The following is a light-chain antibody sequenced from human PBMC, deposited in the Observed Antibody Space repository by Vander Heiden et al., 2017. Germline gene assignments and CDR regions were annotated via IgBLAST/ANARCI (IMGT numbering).Light chain of an antibody. J-gene: IGLJ1*01. CDR1: SCDVGGYNY. Sequence: QSALTQPASVSGSPGQSITISCTGTSCDVGGYNYVSWYQQHPGKVPKFMIYDVSNRPSGVSNRFSGSKSGNTASLTISGLQAEDEADYYCSSYTSSSTYVFGTGTKVTVL. CDR3: SSYTSSSTYV. V-gene: IGLV2-14*03. CDR2: DVS.